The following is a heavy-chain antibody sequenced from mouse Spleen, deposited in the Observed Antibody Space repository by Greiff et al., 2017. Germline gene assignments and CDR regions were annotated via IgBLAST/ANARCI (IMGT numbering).Heavy chain of an antibody. V-gene: IGHV1-81*01. CDR3: ARYPHDGYYGWFAY. CDR2: IYPRSGNT. J-gene: IGHJ3*01. Sequence: QVQLKESGAELARPGASVKLSCKASGYTFTSYGISWVKQRTGQGLEWIGEIYPRSGNTYYNEKFKGKATLIADKSSSTAYMELRSLTSEDSAVYFCARYPHDGYYGWFAYWGQGTLVTVSA. CDR1: GYTFTSYG. D-gene: IGHD2-3*01.